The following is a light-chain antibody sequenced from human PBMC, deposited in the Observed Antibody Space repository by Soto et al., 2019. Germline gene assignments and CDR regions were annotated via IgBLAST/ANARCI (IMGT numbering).Light chain of an antibody. CDR1: SSDVGGYNY. V-gene: IGLV2-14*01. Sequence: ALTQPASVSGSPGQSITISCTGTSSDVGGYNYVSWYQQHPGKAPKLMIYEVSNRPSGVSNRFSGSKSGNTASLTISGLQAEDEADYYCSSYTSSNNLGVFGTGTKVTVL. J-gene: IGLJ1*01. CDR3: SSYTSSNNLGV. CDR2: EVS.